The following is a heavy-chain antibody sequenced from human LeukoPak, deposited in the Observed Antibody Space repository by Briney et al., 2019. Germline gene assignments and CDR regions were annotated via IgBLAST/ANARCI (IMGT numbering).Heavy chain of an antibody. D-gene: IGHD2-2*01. CDR1: GFTFSSYP. CDR2: ISGSGGST. V-gene: IGHV3-23*01. Sequence: PGGSLRLSCAASGFTFSSYPMSWVRQAPGKGLEWVSGISGSGGSTDYADSVKGRFTISRDNSKNTLYLQMNSLRVEDTAVYYCAKDPGYQVVYCFDYWGQGTLVTVSS. CDR3: AKDPGYQVVYCFDY. J-gene: IGHJ4*02.